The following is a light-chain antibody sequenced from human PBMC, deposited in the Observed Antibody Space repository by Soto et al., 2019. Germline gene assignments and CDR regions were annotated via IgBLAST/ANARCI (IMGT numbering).Light chain of an antibody. CDR1: QGISSY. V-gene: IGKV1-27*01. CDR2: AAS. Sequence: DIQMTQSPSSLSASVGDRVTVTCRSSQGISSYLAWYQQKPGKVPKLLIYAASTLQPGVPSRFSGSGSETDFTLTISSLQPEDVATYYCQKYDSAASLTFGGGTKVEIK. CDR3: QKYDSAASLT. J-gene: IGKJ4*01.